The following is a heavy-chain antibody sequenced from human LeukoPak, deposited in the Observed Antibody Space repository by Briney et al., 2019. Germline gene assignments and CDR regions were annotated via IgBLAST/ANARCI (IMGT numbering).Heavy chain of an antibody. J-gene: IGHJ3*02. CDR1: GFTFSSYG. Sequence: GGSLRLSCAASGFTFSSYGMHWVRQAPGKGLEWVAFIRYDGSNKYYADSVKGRFTISRDNSKNTLYLQMNSLRAEDTAVYYCARDLDCSSTSCYPPYDAFDIWGQGTMVTVSS. V-gene: IGHV3-30*02. CDR3: ARDLDCSSTSCYPPYDAFDI. D-gene: IGHD2-2*01. CDR2: IRYDGSNK.